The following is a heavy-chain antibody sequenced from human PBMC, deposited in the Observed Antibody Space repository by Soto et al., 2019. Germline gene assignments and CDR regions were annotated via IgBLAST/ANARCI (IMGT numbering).Heavy chain of an antibody. CDR1: GFTFSSYG. CDR3: AKDLPRSGWNYYYYGMDV. V-gene: IGHV3-30*18. CDR2: ISYDGSNK. J-gene: IGHJ6*02. Sequence: VGSLRLSCAASGFTFSSYGMHWVRQAPGKGLEWVAVISYDGSNKYYADSVKGRFTISRDNSKNTLYLQMNSLRAEDTAVYYCAKDLPRSGWNYYYYGMDVWGQGTTVTVSS. D-gene: IGHD6-19*01.